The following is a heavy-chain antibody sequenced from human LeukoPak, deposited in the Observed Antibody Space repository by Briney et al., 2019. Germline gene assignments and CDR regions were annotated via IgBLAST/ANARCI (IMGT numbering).Heavy chain of an antibody. D-gene: IGHD3-16*02. J-gene: IGHJ4*02. CDR2: INHSGST. CDR3: ARRRVGVIDAFDY. CDR1: GGSFSGYY. Sequence: SETLSLTCAVYGGSFSGYYWSWIRQPPGKGLEWIGEINHSGSTNYNPSLKSRVTISVDTSKNQFSLKVTSMTAADTAVYYCARRRVGVIDAFDYWGQGALVTVSS. V-gene: IGHV4-34*01.